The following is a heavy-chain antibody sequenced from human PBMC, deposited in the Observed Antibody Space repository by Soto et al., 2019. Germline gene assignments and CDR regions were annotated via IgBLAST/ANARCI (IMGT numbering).Heavy chain of an antibody. Sequence: GGSLRLSCAASGFTFSSYGMHWVRQAPGKGLEWVAVISYDGSNKYYADSVKGRFTISRDNSKNTLYLQMNSLRAEDTAVYYCAKDLSGYSYGHRGDDYWGQGTLVTVSS. CDR2: ISYDGSNK. V-gene: IGHV3-30*18. D-gene: IGHD5-18*01. J-gene: IGHJ4*02. CDR1: GFTFSSYG. CDR3: AKDLSGYSYGHRGDDY.